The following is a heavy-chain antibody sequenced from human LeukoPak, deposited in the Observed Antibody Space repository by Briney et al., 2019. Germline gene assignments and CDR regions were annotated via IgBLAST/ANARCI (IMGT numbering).Heavy chain of an antibody. Sequence: SETLSLTCTVSGGSISSYYWSWIRQPPGKGLEWIGYIYYSGSTNYNPSLKSRVTISVDTSKNQFSLKLSSVTATDTAVYYCARGAGDPLDYWGQGTLVTVSS. CDR1: GGSISSYY. V-gene: IGHV4-59*01. CDR3: ARGAGDPLDY. D-gene: IGHD7-27*01. CDR2: IYYSGST. J-gene: IGHJ4*02.